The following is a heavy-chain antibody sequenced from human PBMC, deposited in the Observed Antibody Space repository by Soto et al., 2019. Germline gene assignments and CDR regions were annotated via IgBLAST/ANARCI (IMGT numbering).Heavy chain of an antibody. CDR1: GFTFSSYW. V-gene: IGHV3-7*01. CDR3: ARVKIKHYFDY. J-gene: IGHJ4*02. Sequence: EVQLVESGGGLVQPGGSLRLSCAASGFTFSSYWMSWVRQAPGKGLEWVANIKQDGSEKYYVDSVKGRFTISRDNAKNSLYLEMNSLRAEDTAVYYCARVKIKHYFDYWGQGTLVTVSS. CDR2: IKQDGSEK.